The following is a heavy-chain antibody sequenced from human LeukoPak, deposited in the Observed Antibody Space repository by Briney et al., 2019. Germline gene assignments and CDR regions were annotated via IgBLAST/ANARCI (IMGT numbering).Heavy chain of an antibody. Sequence: ASVKVSCKASGFTFTDYYIHWVRQAPGQGLEWVGCINPDSGYTIYAQQFQGRVSLTRDTSISTAYMEVRRLTSDDTAMYYCARGSILLNYYAMDVWGQGTTVTVSS. V-gene: IGHV1-2*02. J-gene: IGHJ6*02. CDR2: INPDSGYT. CDR3: ARGSILLNYYAMDV. CDR1: GFTFTDYY.